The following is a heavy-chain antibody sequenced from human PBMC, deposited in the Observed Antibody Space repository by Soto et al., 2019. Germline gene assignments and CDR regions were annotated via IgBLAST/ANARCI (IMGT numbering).Heavy chain of an antibody. J-gene: IGHJ4*02. CDR1: GFTFSDYY. D-gene: IGHD6-13*01. V-gene: IGHV3-11*06. Sequence: PGGFLRLSCAASGFTFSDYYMSWIRQAPGKGLEWVSYISSSSSYTNYADSVKGRFTISRDNAKNSLYLQMNSLRAEDTAVYYCARSWGAAAGTFDYWGQGTLVTVSS. CDR2: ISSSSSYT. CDR3: ARSWGAAAGTFDY.